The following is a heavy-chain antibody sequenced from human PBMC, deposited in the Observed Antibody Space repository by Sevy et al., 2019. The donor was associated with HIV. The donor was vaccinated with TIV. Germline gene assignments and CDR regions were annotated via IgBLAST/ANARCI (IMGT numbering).Heavy chain of an antibody. Sequence: GGSLRLSCAASGFTFSNAWMSWVRLAPGKGLEWVGRVKSKTDGGTTDYAAPVKGRFTISRDDSKNTLYLQMNSLKTEDTAVYYCTTGPPTITMIVPYFDYWGQGTLVTVSS. J-gene: IGHJ4*02. CDR1: GFTFSNAW. CDR2: VKSKTDGGTT. CDR3: TTGPPTITMIVPYFDY. V-gene: IGHV3-15*01. D-gene: IGHD3-22*01.